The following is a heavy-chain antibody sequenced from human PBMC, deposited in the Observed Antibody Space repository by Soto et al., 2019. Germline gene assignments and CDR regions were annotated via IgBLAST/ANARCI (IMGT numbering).Heavy chain of an antibody. CDR3: ARGVVYAIIRSVDY. CDR2: VYSDGSST. V-gene: IGHV3-74*01. Sequence: GGSLRLSCAASGFTFISYWMHWVRQVSGNGLVWVSRVYSDGSSTSSADSVKGRFTNSRDNAKNSLYLQMNSLRAEDTAVYYCARGVVYAIIRSVDYWGQGTLVTVSS. D-gene: IGHD2-8*01. CDR1: GFTFISYW. J-gene: IGHJ4*02.